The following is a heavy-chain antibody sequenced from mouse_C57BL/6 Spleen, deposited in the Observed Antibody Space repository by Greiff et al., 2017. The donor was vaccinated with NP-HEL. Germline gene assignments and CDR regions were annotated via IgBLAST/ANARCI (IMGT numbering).Heavy chain of an antibody. CDR1: GYTFTGYW. D-gene: IGHD1-1*01. CDR3: ARHEGSYYYGSSWNY. J-gene: IGHJ4*01. Sequence: QVQLQQSGAELMKPGASVKLSCKATGYTFTGYWIEWVKQRPGHGLEWIGEILPGSGSTNYNEKFKDKATLTADKSSSTVYMELSRLTSEDSAVYFCARHEGSYYYGSSWNYWGQGTSVTVSS. CDR2: ILPGSGST. V-gene: IGHV1-9*01.